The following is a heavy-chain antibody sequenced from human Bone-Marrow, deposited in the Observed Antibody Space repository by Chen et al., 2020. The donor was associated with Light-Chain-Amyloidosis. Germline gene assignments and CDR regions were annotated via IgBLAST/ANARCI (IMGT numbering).Heavy chain of an antibody. CDR2: ISYDGSNK. CDR3: ASRDSSSSSGYYYYGMDV. J-gene: IGHJ6*02. CDR1: GFTFSSYA. Sequence: QVQLVESGGGVVQPGRSLRLSCAASGFTFSSYAMHWVRQAPGKGLEWVAVISYDGSNKYYAASVKGRFPISRDNSKNTLYLQMNSLRAEDTAVYYCASRDSSSSSGYYYYGMDVWGQGTTVTVSS. D-gene: IGHD6-6*01. V-gene: IGHV3-30-3*01.